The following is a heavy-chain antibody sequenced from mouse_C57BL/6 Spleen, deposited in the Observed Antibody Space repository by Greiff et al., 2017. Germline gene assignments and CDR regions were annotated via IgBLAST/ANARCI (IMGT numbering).Heavy chain of an antibody. D-gene: IGHD2-3*01. Sequence: QVQLKQSGPGLVQPSQSLSITCTVSGFSLTSYGVHWVRQSPGKGLEWLGVIWSSGSTDYNAAFISRLSISKDNSKSQVFFKMNSLQADDTAIYYCARNGANDGYYTWFAYWGQGTLVTVSA. CDR3: ARNGANDGYYTWFAY. CDR2: IWSSGST. J-gene: IGHJ3*01. V-gene: IGHV2-2*01. CDR1: GFSLTSYG.